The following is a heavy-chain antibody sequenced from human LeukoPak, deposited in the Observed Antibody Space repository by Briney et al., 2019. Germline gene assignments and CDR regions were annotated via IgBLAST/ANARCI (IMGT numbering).Heavy chain of an antibody. J-gene: IGHJ4*02. CDR2: ISYDGSNK. CDR1: GFTFSSYG. D-gene: IGHD1-26*01. CDR3: AKRRGWELGKIFDY. Sequence: GGSLRLSCAASGFTFSSYGMHWVRQAPGKGLEWVAVISYDGSNKYYADSVKGRFTISRDNSKNTLYLQMNSLRAEDTAVYYCAKRRGWELGKIFDYWGQGTLVTVSS. V-gene: IGHV3-30*18.